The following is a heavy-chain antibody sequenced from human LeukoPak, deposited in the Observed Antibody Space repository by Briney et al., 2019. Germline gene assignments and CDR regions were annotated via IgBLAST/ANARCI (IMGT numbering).Heavy chain of an antibody. CDR3: AKTPRVYYDFSSGSRGAPHYYYYMDV. D-gene: IGHD3-3*01. J-gene: IGHJ6*03. Sequence: PGRSLRLSCAASGFTFSSYAMHWVRQAPGKGLEWVAVISYDGSNKYYADSVKGRFTISRDNAKNTLFLQMNSLRAEDTAVYFCAKTPRVYYDFSSGSRGAPHYYYYMDVWGKGTTVTVSS. V-gene: IGHV3-30-3*02. CDR2: ISYDGSNK. CDR1: GFTFSSYA.